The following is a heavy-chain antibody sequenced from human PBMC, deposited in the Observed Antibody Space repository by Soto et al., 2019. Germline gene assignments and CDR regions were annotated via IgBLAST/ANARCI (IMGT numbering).Heavy chain of an antibody. V-gene: IGHV4-59*01. J-gene: IGHJ6*02. CDR3: ARCPYYDFWSGYYMDYYYYGMDV. D-gene: IGHD3-3*01. CDR1: GGSISSYY. CDR2: IYYSGST. Sequence: SETLSLTCTVSGGSISSYYWSWIRQPPGKGLEWIGYIYYSGSTNYNPSLKSRVTISVDTSKNQFSLKLSSVTAADTAVYYCARCPYYDFWSGYYMDYYYYGMDVWGQGTTVTVSS.